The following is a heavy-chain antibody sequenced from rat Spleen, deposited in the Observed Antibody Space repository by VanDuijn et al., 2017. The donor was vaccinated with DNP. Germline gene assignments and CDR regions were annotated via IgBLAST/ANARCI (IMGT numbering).Heavy chain of an antibody. V-gene: IGHV5-27*01. J-gene: IGHJ2*01. D-gene: IGHD1-4*01. CDR1: GFSFRNYY. Sequence: EVHLVESGGGLVQPGRSLKLYCAASGFSFRNYYMAWVRQTPKKGLEWVAIISHTDDTTYYPDSVKGRFTISRDNAYSALYLQMNSLKSEDTATYFCTREQHYHFDYWGQGVVVTVSS. CDR2: ISHTDDTT. CDR3: TREQHYHFDY.